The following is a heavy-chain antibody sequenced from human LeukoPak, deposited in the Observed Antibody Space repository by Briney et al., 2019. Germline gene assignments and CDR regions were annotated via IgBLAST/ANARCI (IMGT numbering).Heavy chain of an antibody. D-gene: IGHD6-19*01. CDR2: ISYDGSNK. V-gene: IGHV3-30*03. CDR1: GFTFSSYG. CDR3: ASVAVAGTINFDY. J-gene: IGHJ4*02. Sequence: GRSLRLSCAASGFTFSSYGMHWVRQAPGKGLEWVAVISYDGSNKYYADSVKGRFTISRDNSKNTLYLQMNSLRAEDTAVYFCASVAVAGTINFDYWGQGTLVTVST.